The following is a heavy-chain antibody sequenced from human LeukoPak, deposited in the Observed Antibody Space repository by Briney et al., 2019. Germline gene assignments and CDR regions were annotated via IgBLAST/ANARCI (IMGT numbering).Heavy chain of an antibody. CDR1: GGTFSSYA. V-gene: IGHV1-69*13. CDR2: IIPIFGTA. CDR3: ASSFNSYGYTPSYYYYYMDV. J-gene: IGHJ6*03. D-gene: IGHD5-18*01. Sequence: SVKVSCKASGGTFSSYAISWVRQAPGQGLEWMGGIIPIFGTANYAQKFQGRVTITADESTSTAYMELSRLRSEDTAVYYCASSFNSYGYTPSYYYYYMDVWGKGTTVTVSS.